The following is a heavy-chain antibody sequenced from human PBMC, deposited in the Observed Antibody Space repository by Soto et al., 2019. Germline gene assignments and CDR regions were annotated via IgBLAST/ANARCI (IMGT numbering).Heavy chain of an antibody. CDR1: GGSISSYY. Sequence: PSETLSLTCTVSGGSISSYYWSWIRQPPGKGLEWIGYIYYSGSTNYNPSLKSRVTISVDTSKNQFSLKLSSVTAADTAVYYCARQTTVTTYYFDYWGQRTLVPVSS. CDR3: ARQTTVTTYYFDY. V-gene: IGHV4-59*01. J-gene: IGHJ4*02. D-gene: IGHD4-17*01. CDR2: IYYSGST.